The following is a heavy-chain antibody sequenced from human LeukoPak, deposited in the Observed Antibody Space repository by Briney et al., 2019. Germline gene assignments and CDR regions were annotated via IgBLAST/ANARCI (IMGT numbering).Heavy chain of an antibody. J-gene: IGHJ3*02. D-gene: IGHD2-15*01. Sequence: SETLSLTCTVSGGSISDYYWSWIRQPPGKGLEWIGYIYYSGSTNYNPSLKSRVTISVDTSKNQFSLKLSSVTAADTAVYYCARQRLVAPTPGAFDIWGQGTMVTVSS. V-gene: IGHV4-59*08. CDR1: GGSISDYY. CDR2: IYYSGST. CDR3: ARQRLVAPTPGAFDI.